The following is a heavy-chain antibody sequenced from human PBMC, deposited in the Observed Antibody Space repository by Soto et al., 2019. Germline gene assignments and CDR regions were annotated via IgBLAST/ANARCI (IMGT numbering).Heavy chain of an antibody. Sequence: GGSLRLSCAASGFTFSSYAMSWVRQAPGKGLEWVSAISGSGGSTYYADSVKGRFTISRDNSKNTLYLQMNSLRAEDTPVYYCAPPPPGSSTPIYYYSSGMDVGGKGPTVPVSS. CDR3: APPPPGSSTPIYYYSSGMDV. V-gene: IGHV3-23*01. CDR2: ISGSGGST. J-gene: IGHJ6*04. CDR1: GFTFSSYA. D-gene: IGHD6-13*01.